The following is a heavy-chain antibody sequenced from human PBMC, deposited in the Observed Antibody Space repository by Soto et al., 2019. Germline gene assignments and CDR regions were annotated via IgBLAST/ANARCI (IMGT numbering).Heavy chain of an antibody. J-gene: IGHJ6*04. CDR2: IYYSGST. Sequence: PSETLSLTCTVSGVSISSGGYYWSWIRQHPGKGLEWIGYIYYSGSTYYNPSLKSRVTISVDTSKNQFSLKLSSVTAADTAVYYCATFEVTIFGVVPDVWGKGTTVTVSS. CDR1: GVSISSGGYY. V-gene: IGHV4-31*03. CDR3: ATFEVTIFGVVPDV. D-gene: IGHD3-3*01.